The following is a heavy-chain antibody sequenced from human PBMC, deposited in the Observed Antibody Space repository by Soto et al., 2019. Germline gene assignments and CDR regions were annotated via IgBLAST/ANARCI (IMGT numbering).Heavy chain of an antibody. CDR2: IYYSGST. CDR1: GGSISSYY. CDR3: ARGGYSSSWYHPYFDY. D-gene: IGHD6-13*01. J-gene: IGHJ4*02. V-gene: IGHV4-59*01. Sequence: QVQLQESGPGLVKPSETLSLTYTVSGGSISSYYWSWIRQPPGKGLEWIGYIYYSGSTNYNPSLKSRVTISVDTSKNQFSLKLSSVTAADTAVYYCARGGYSSSWYHPYFDYWGQGTLVTVSS.